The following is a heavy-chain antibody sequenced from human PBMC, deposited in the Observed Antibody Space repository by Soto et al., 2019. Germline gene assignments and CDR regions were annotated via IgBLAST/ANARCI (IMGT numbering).Heavy chain of an antibody. Sequence: SETLSLTCAVSGGSISSSNLWSCVRQPPGKGLEWIGEIYHSGSTNYNPSLKSRVTISVDKSKNQFSLKLSSVTAADTAVYYCANIPVVRVHTSYYYYGMDVWGQGTTVTVSS. V-gene: IGHV4-4*02. J-gene: IGHJ6*02. D-gene: IGHD3-10*01. CDR1: GGSISSSNL. CDR3: ANIPVVRVHTSYYYYGMDV. CDR2: IYHSGST.